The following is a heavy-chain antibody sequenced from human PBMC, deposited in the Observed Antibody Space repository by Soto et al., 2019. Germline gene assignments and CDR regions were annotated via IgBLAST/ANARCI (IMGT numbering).Heavy chain of an antibody. CDR2: ISGSGGST. D-gene: IGHD6-19*01. V-gene: IGHV3-23*01. Sequence: PGGSLRLSCAASGFTFSSYAMSWVRQAPGKGLEWVSAISGSGGSTYYADSVKGRFTIPRDNSKNTLYLQMNSLRAEDTAVYYCAKDRAVADYYFDYWGQGALVTVSS. CDR3: AKDRAVADYYFDY. J-gene: IGHJ4*02. CDR1: GFTFSSYA.